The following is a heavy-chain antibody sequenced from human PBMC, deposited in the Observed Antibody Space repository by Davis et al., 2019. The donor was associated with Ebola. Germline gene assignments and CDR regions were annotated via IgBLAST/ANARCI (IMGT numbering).Heavy chain of an antibody. J-gene: IGHJ2*01. Sequence: GESLKISCKGSGYSSTSYWIGWVRQMPGKGLEWMGIIYPGDSDTRYSPSFQGQVTISADKSISTAYLQWSSLKASDTAMYYCARAGGVAGYLRYFDLWGRGTLVTVSS. D-gene: IGHD6-19*01. CDR1: GYSSTSYW. V-gene: IGHV5-51*01. CDR2: IYPGDSDT. CDR3: ARAGGVAGYLRYFDL.